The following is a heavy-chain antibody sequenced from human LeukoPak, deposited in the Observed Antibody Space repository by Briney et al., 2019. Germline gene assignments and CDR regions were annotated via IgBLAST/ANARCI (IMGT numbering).Heavy chain of an antibody. V-gene: IGHV3-30*04. CDR3: ARYRWYYYDSSGYYAAFDI. Sequence: GRSLRLSCAASGFTFSSYAMHWVRQAPGKGLEWVAVISYDGSNKYYADSVKGRFTISRDNSKNTLYLQMNSLRAEDTAVYYCARYRWYYYDSSGYYAAFDIWGQGTMVTVSS. CDR1: GFTFSSYA. J-gene: IGHJ3*02. CDR2: ISYDGSNK. D-gene: IGHD3-22*01.